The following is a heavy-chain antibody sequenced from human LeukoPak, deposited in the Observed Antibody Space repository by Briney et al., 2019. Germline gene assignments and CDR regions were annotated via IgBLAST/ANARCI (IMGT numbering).Heavy chain of an antibody. Sequence: PSETLSLTCTVSGGSISSYYWSWIRQPAGKGLEWIGRIYTSGSTNYNPSLKSRVTMSADTSKNQFSLKLSSVTAADTAVYYCARDNIPAHINDAFDIWGQGRMVTVSA. J-gene: IGHJ3*02. CDR2: IYTSGST. V-gene: IGHV4-4*07. CDR1: GGSISSYY. CDR3: ARDNIPAHINDAFDI. D-gene: IGHD6-13*01.